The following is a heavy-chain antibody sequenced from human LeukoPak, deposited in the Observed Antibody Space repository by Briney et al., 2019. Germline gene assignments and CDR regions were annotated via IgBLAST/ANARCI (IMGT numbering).Heavy chain of an antibody. CDR2: ISGSGGST. V-gene: IGHV3-23*01. CDR1: GFTFSSYA. J-gene: IGHJ3*02. D-gene: IGHD5-18*01. CDR3: AREGGQLWLEAPVDAFDI. Sequence: GGSLRLSCAASGFTFSSYAMSWVRQAPGKGLEWVSAISGSGGSTYYADSVKGRFTISRDNSKDTLYLQMNSLRAEDTAVYYCAREGGQLWLEAPVDAFDIWGQGTMVTVSS.